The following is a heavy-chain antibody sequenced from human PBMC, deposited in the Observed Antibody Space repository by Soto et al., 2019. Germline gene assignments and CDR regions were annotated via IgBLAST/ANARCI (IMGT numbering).Heavy chain of an antibody. CDR3: ARLEPGRFDP. Sequence: GASVKVSCKASGGTFSSYAISWVRQAPGQGLEWMGGIIPIFGTANYAQKFQGRVTITADESTSTAYMELSSLRSEDTAVYYCARLEPGRFDPWGQGTLVTVSS. CDR2: IIPIFGTA. V-gene: IGHV1-69*13. CDR1: GGTFSSYA. D-gene: IGHD1-1*01. J-gene: IGHJ5*02.